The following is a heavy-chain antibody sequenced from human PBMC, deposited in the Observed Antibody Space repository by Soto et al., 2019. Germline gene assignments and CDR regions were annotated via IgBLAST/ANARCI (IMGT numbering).Heavy chain of an antibody. D-gene: IGHD2-15*01. CDR3: AKDVIVGGTASNEFDTLCMD. CDR2: IYYSGST. V-gene: IGHV4-39*07. Sequence: SETLSLTCVVSGGSISRTTDYWGWIRQPPGKGLEWIGNIYYSGSTFYNPSLQSRVTISVDTSKNQFSLKLSSVTAADTAVYYFAKDVIVGGTASNEFDTLCMD. CDR1: GGSISRTTDY. J-gene: IGHJ6*03.